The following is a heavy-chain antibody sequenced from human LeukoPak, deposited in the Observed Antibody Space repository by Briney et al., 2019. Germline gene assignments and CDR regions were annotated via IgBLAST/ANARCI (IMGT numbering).Heavy chain of an antibody. Sequence: SETLSLTCTVSGGSISSYYWSWIRQPPGKGLEWIGYIYYSGSTNYNPSLKSRVTISVDTSKNQFSLKLSSVTAADTAVYYCARDQPDSIGKDYYYGMDVWGQGTTVTVSS. J-gene: IGHJ6*02. CDR3: ARDQPDSIGKDYYYGMDV. V-gene: IGHV4-59*01. CDR1: GGSISSYY. CDR2: IYYSGST. D-gene: IGHD3-22*01.